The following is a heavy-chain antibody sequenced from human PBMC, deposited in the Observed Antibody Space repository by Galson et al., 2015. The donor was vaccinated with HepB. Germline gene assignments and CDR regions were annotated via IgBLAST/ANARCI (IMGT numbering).Heavy chain of an antibody. CDR3: ARGEQPSYYDFWSGYYLVY. CDR1: GYTFTSYA. D-gene: IGHD3-3*01. V-gene: IGHV1-3*01. CDR2: INAGNGNT. J-gene: IGHJ4*02. Sequence: SVKVSCKASGYTFTSYAMHWVRQAPGQRLEWMGWINAGNGNTKYSQKFQGRVTMTRDTSTSTVYMELSSLRSEDTAVYYCARGEQPSYYDFWSGYYLVYWGQGTLVTVSS.